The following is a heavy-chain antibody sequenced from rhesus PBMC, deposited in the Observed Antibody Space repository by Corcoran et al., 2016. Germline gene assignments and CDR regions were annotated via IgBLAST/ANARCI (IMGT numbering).Heavy chain of an antibody. V-gene: IGHV3-7*01. J-gene: IGHJ4*01. Sequence: EVQLVESGGGLVQPGGSLRLPCEASGGTLGDYGMHWVRPAPGKGLEWVSSISNTGHSIFYTDSVMGRFTVSRDNAKNSLSLQMNSLRAEDTAVYYCTRENGGWSAESRGFDYWGQGVLVSVSS. D-gene: IGHD6-37*01. CDR1: GGTLGDYG. CDR3: TRENGGWSAESRGFDY. CDR2: ISNTGHSI.